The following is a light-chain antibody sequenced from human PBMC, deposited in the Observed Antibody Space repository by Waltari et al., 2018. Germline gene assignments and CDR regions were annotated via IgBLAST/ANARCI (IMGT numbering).Light chain of an antibody. Sequence: QSALTQPASVSGSPGQSITISCTGTSSDVGGYNYVSWYQQHPGKAPKLMIYDVSNRPSGVSNSFSGSQSCNTASLPISGLQAEDEADYYCSSYTSSSTLVVFGGGTKLTVL. J-gene: IGLJ2*01. CDR1: SSDVGGYNY. CDR2: DVS. CDR3: SSYTSSSTLVV. V-gene: IGLV2-14*03.